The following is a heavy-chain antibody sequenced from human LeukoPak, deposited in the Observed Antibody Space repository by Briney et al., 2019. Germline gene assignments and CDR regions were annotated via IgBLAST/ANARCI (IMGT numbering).Heavy chain of an antibody. V-gene: IGHV1-69*06. Sequence: GASVKVSCKASGGTFSSYAISWVRQAPGQGLEWMGGIIPIFGTANYAQKFQGRVTITAHKSTSTAYMELSSLRSEDTAVYYCARGPEGYYYYYYMDVWGKGTTVTVSS. J-gene: IGHJ6*03. CDR2: IIPIFGTA. CDR1: GGTFSSYA. CDR3: ARGPEGYYYYYYMDV.